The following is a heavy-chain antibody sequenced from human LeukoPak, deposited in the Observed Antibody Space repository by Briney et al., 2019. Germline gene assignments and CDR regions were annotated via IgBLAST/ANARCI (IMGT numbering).Heavy chain of an antibody. CDR2: INHSGST. CDR3: ARREGGVGYYGSGSFDY. D-gene: IGHD3-10*01. CDR1: GGSISSYY. J-gene: IGHJ4*02. Sequence: SETLSLTCTVSGGSISSYYWSWIRQPPGKGLEWIGEINHSGSTNYNPSLKSRVTISVDTSKNQFSLKLSSVTAADTAVYYCARREGGVGYYGSGSFDYWGQGTLVTVSS. V-gene: IGHV4-34*01.